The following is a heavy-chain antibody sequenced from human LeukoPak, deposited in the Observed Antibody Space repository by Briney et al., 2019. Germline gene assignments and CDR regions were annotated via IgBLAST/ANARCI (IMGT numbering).Heavy chain of an antibody. J-gene: IGHJ5*02. CDR2: INSDGSST. V-gene: IGHV3-74*01. D-gene: IGHD3-3*01. CDR3: ARDLRITYYDFWSGYS. Sequence: GGSLRLSCAASGFTFSGYWMHWVRQAPGKGLVWVSRINSDGSSTSYADSVKGRFTISRDNTKNTLYLQMNSLRAEDTAVYYCARDLRITYYDFWSGYSWGQGTLVTVSS. CDR1: GFTFSGYW.